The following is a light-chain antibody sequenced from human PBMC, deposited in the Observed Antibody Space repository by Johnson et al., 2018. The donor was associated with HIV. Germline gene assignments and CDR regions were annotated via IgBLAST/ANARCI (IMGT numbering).Light chain of an antibody. Sequence: QAVLTQPPSVSAAPGQRVNISCSGNISNIESYFVSWYQQLPGAAPTLLIYEDNKRPSGLPDRFSGSKSAAPASLAISGLQTGDEADDYCGLWDASLTPRYVFGTGTTIAVL. J-gene: IGLJ1*01. CDR3: GLWDASLTPRYV. CDR1: ISNIESYF. V-gene: IGLV1-51*02. CDR2: EDN.